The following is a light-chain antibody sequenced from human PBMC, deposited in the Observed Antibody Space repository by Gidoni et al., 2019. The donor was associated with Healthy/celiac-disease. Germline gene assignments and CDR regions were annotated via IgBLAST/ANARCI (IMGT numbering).Light chain of an antibody. J-gene: IGLJ1*01. CDR2: QDS. V-gene: IGLV3-1*01. Sequence: SYELTQPPSVSVSTGQTASITCSGDKLGDKYACWYQQKPGQSPVRVIYQDSKRPSGIPERFSGSNSGNTATLTISGTQAMDEADYYCQAWDSSTYVFGTGTKVTVL. CDR3: QAWDSSTYV. CDR1: KLGDKY.